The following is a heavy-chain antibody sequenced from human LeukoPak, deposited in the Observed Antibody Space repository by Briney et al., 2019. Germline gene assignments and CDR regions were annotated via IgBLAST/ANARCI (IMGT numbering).Heavy chain of an antibody. CDR2: ISSSGSTI. J-gene: IGHJ5*02. CDR1: GFTFSSYE. V-gene: IGHV3-48*03. CDR3: ASPTHYYDSSGSRLTRFDP. D-gene: IGHD3-22*01. Sequence: GSLRLSCAASGFTFSSYEMNWVRQAPGKGLEWVSYISSSGSTIYYADSVKGRFTISRDNAKNSLYLQMNSLRAEDTAVYYCASPTHYYDSSGSRLTRFDPWGQGTLVTVSS.